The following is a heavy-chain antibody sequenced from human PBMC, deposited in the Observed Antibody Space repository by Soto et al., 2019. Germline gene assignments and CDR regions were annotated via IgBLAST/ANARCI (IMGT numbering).Heavy chain of an antibody. V-gene: IGHV4-59*01. Sequence: SETLSLTCTVSGGSISSYYWSWIRQPPGKGLEWIGYIYYSGSTNYNPSLKSRVTISVDTSKNQFSLKLSSVTAADTAVYYCATDETGDLDPLVYWGQGTLVTVSS. D-gene: IGHD3-9*01. CDR2: IYYSGST. CDR3: ATDETGDLDPLVY. J-gene: IGHJ4*02. CDR1: GGSISSYY.